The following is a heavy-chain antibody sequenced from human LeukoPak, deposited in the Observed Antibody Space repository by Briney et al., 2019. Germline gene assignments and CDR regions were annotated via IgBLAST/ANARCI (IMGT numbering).Heavy chain of an antibody. D-gene: IGHD5-12*01. CDR1: EFTFTHYA. Sequence: PGGSLRLSCVASEFTFTHYAIHWVRQAPGRGLEWVAGISYDGSNKYYADSVKGRFTISRDNSKNTLYLQMNSLRAEDTAVYYCARGGYSGYESDYWGQGTLVTVSS. CDR3: ARGGYSGYESDY. V-gene: IGHV3-30-3*01. CDR2: ISYDGSNK. J-gene: IGHJ4*02.